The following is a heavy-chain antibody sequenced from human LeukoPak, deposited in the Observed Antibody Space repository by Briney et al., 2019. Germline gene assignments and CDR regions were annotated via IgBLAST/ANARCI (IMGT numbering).Heavy chain of an antibody. CDR1: GFTFSSYS. CDR2: ISSSSSYI. J-gene: IGHJ3*02. D-gene: IGHD3-16*01. CDR3: ARARLGDFFPDAFDI. V-gene: IGHV3-21*01. Sequence: GGSLRLSCAASGFTFSSYSMNWVRQAPGKGLEWVSSISSSSSYIYYADSVKGRFTISRDNAKNSLYLQMNSLRAEDTAVYYCARARLGDFFPDAFDIWGQGTMVTVSS.